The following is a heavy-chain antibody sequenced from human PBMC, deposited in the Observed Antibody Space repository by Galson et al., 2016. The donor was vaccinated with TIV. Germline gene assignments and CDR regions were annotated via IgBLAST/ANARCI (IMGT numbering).Heavy chain of an antibody. D-gene: IGHD3-10*01. V-gene: IGHV6-1*01. CDR3: ARAAGRNGATCHATCESFDF. Sequence: SGDSAAWHWIRQSPSRGLEWLGRTYCRSRCYYDYAVSVKSRITIESDTSKNQFSLQLNSVTSEDTAVYYCARAAGRNGATCHATCESFDFWGQGTKVTVSS. CDR2: TYCRSRCYY. CDR1: SGDSAA. J-gene: IGHJ3*01.